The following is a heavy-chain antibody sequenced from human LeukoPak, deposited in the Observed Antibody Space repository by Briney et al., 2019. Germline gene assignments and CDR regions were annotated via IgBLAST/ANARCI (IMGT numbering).Heavy chain of an antibody. Sequence: GGSLRLSCAASGFSFSSNWMHWVRQAPGKGLVWVSRINRDGSSTSYADSVKGRFTISRDNAKNTLYLQMNSLRVEDMAVYYCARDLGEGQQPTQSWGQGTLVTVFS. CDR2: INRDGSST. CDR3: ARDLGEGQQPTQS. V-gene: IGHV3-74*01. D-gene: IGHD6-13*01. CDR1: GFSFSSNW. J-gene: IGHJ5*02.